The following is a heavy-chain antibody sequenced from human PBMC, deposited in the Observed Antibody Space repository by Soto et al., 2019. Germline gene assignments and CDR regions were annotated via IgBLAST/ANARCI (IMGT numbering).Heavy chain of an antibody. CDR3: ARGTPPFYSGGTYYWTDDY. J-gene: IGHJ4*02. CDR2: IRGSGDGTYGT. V-gene: IGHV3-23*01. D-gene: IGHD2-15*01. Sequence: EVQLLESGGGLVQPGGSLRLSCAASGFTFDRHHMSWLRQAPGEGLEWVSHIRGSGDGTYGTYYADSVKGRFTMSRDNSKNIVHLQMGSLRVEDRANYYCARGTPPFYSGGTYYWTDDYWGQGTLVTVSS. CDR1: GFTFDRHH.